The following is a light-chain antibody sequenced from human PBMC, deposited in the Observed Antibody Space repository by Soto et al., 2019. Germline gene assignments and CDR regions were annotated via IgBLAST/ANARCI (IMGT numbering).Light chain of an antibody. CDR1: SSNIGAGYD. J-gene: IGLJ1*01. V-gene: IGLV1-40*01. Sequence: QAVVTQPPSVSGAPGQRVTISCTGSSSNIGAGYDVHWYQQLPATAPKLLIYGNSNRPSGVPDRFSGSKSGTSASLAITGLQAEDEAEYYCQSYDSRLSTYVFGTGTTLTV. CDR3: QSYDSRLSTYV. CDR2: GNS.